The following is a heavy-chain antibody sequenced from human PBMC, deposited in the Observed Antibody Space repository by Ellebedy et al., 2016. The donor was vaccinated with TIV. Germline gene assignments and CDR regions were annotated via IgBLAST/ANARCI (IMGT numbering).Heavy chain of an antibody. D-gene: IGHD3-22*01. V-gene: IGHV3-33*01. CDR3: ARDRGNKWLLLFYYYYYGMDV. J-gene: IGHJ6*02. CDR2: IWYDGSNK. CDR1: GFTFSSYG. Sequence: GGSLRLXCAASGFTFSSYGMHWVRQAPGKGLEWVAVIWYDGSNKYYADSVKGRFTISRDNSKNTLYLQMNSLRAEDTAVYYCARDRGNKWLLLFYYYYYGMDVWGQGTTVTVSS.